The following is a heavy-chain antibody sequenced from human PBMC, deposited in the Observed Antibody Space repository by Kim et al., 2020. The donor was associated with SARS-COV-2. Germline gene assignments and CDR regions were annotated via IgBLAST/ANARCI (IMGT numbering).Heavy chain of an antibody. CDR1: GFTVSYYA. CDR2: IIGGGDST. CDR3: AKELRMTTQTSGGDFFDY. J-gene: IGHJ4*02. D-gene: IGHD4-17*01. V-gene: IGHV3-23*01. Sequence: GGSLRLSCVASGFTVSYYAMNWVRQAPGKGLEWVSGIIGGGDSTYYADAVKGRFTISRDNSKNTVYVQMNILRAEDTAVYYCAKELRMTTQTSGGDFFDYWGQGTLVTVSS.